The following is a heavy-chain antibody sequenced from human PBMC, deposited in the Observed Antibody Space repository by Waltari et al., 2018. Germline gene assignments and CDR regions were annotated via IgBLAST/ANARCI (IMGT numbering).Heavy chain of an antibody. CDR1: GYTFTDYR. J-gene: IGHJ6*03. CDR3: ARDYCNGGSCFFYYMDV. CDR2: IYPDSGVS. D-gene: IGHD2-15*01. V-gene: IGHV1-2*04. Sequence: QVQLMQSGAEVKRPGASVKVSCKASGYTFTDYRMHWVRQAPGQGLEWMGWIYPDSGVSKYAQKFQGWVTMTRDTSISTAYMELSRLGSDGTAVYYCARDYCNGGSCFFYYMDVWGKGTTVTVSS.